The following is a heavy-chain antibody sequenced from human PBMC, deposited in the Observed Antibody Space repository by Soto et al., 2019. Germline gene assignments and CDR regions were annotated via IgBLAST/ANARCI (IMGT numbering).Heavy chain of an antibody. CDR2: INAGNGNT. CDR1: GYTFTSYA. D-gene: IGHD4-4*01. V-gene: IGHV1-3*01. Sequence: ASVKVSCKASGYTFTSYAMHWVRQAPGQRLEWIGWINAGNGNTKYSQKFQGRVTITRDTSASTAYMELSSLRSEDTAVYYCAREVGYSNYYYYYYYMDVWGKGTTVTVSS. CDR3: AREVGYSNYYYYYYYMDV. J-gene: IGHJ6*03.